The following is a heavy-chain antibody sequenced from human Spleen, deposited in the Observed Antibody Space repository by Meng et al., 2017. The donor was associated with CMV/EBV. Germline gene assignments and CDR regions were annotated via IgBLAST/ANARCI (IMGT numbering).Heavy chain of an antibody. V-gene: IGHV5-51*01. CDR2: IYPTDSDT. D-gene: IGHD3-10*01. CDR3: ARRQSFITVRFDL. Sequence: GSGYTFSMYWIGWVRQMPGKGLEWMGIIYPTDSDTNYSPSFEGQVTISADKSISTAYLQWTSLKASDTAMYYCARRQSFITVRFDLWGQGTLVTVSS. J-gene: IGHJ4*02. CDR1: GYTFSMYW.